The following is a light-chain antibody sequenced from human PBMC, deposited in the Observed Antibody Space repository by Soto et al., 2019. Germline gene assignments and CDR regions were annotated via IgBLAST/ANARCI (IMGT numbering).Light chain of an antibody. CDR3: QSYDSSLSGYV. CDR1: SSNIGAGYE. V-gene: IGLV1-40*01. CDR2: ENN. Sequence: QAVVTQPPSVSEAPGQRVTISCTGSSSNIGAGYEAHWYQQVPGTAPKLLIYENNNRPSGVPDRFSGSKSGTSASLAINGLQAEDEAEYYCQSYDSSLSGYVFGTGTKLTVL. J-gene: IGLJ1*01.